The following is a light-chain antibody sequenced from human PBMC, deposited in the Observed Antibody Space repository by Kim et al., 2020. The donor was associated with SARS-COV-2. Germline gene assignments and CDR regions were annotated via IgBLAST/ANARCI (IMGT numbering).Light chain of an antibody. CDR3: QQSYSTPLT. J-gene: IGKJ4*01. Sequence: ASVVDRVTITCRESQSISSYLNWYQQKPGKAPKLLIYAASSLQSGVPSRFSGSGSGTDFTLTISSLQPEDFATYYCQQSYSTPLTFGGGTKVDIK. CDR1: QSISSY. V-gene: IGKV1-39*01. CDR2: AAS.